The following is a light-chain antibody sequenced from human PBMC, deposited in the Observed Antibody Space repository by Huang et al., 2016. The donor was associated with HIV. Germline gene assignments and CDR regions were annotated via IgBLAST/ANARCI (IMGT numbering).Light chain of an antibody. CDR2: GAS. CDR1: EYVSSN. J-gene: IGKJ1*01. CDR3: QQYDNWPMT. V-gene: IGKV3-15*01. Sequence: EIVMTQSPATLSVSPGERATLSCRASEYVSSNLAWYQHKPGQAPRLRIDGASTRATGIPARFSGSGSGTEFTLTISSLQSEDFAVYYCQQYDNWPMTFGQGTKVEIK.